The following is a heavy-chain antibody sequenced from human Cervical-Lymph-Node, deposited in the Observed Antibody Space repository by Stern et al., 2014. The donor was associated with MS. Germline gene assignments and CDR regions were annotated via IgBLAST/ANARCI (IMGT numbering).Heavy chain of an antibody. CDR2: IYPGDSDT. CDR1: GYSFSNHW. Sequence: VQLVQSGAEVKKSGESLKISCKGGGYSFSNHWIAWVRQKPGKGLEWMGIIYPGDSDTRHNPSFEGQVSISVYKSSSTAYLQWSTLTDSDTAIYYCARQGNYHDSHAFDVWGQGTMVIVSS. D-gene: IGHD3-22*01. CDR3: ARQGNYHDSHAFDV. V-gene: IGHV5-51*01. J-gene: IGHJ3*01.